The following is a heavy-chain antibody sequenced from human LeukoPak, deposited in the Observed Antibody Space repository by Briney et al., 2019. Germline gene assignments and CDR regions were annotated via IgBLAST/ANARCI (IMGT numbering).Heavy chain of an antibody. J-gene: IGHJ5*02. CDR3: ARDIPRYCSSTSCSVEGGGHNWFDP. CDR1: GSSISSGAYY. V-gene: IGHV4-30-2*01. CDR2: IYHSGST. D-gene: IGHD2-2*01. Sequence: PSETLSLTCTVSGSSISSGAYYWSWIRQPPGKGLEWIGYIYHSGSTYYNPSLKSRVTISVDRSKNQFSLKLNSVTAADTAVYYCARDIPRYCSSTSCSVEGGGHNWFDPWGQGTLVTVSS.